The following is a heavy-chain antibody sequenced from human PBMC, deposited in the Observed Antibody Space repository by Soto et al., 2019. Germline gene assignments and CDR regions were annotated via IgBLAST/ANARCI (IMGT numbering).Heavy chain of an antibody. CDR2: ISYDGSNK. CDR1: GFTFSSYA. D-gene: IGHD6-13*01. Sequence: GGSLRLSCAASGFTFSSYAMHWVRQAPGKGLEWVAVISYDGSNKYYADSVKGRFTISRDNSKNTLYLQMNSLRAEDTAVYYCARDYSSSWYRYYGMDVWGQGTTVTVSS. J-gene: IGHJ6*02. CDR3: ARDYSSSWYRYYGMDV. V-gene: IGHV3-30-3*01.